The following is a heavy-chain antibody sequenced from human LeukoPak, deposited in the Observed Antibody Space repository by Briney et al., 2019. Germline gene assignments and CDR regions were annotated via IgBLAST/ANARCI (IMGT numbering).Heavy chain of an antibody. CDR2: IYTSGST. D-gene: IGHD1-26*01. CDR3: TRENSGSYREFDY. J-gene: IGHJ4*02. V-gene: IGHV4-4*07. CDR1: GGSISSYY. Sequence: SETLSLTCTVSGGSISSYYWSWIRQPAGKGLEWIGRIYTSGSTNYNASLKSRVSMSVDTSKNQFSLKLSSVTAADTAVFYCTRENSGSYREFDYWGQGTLVTVSS.